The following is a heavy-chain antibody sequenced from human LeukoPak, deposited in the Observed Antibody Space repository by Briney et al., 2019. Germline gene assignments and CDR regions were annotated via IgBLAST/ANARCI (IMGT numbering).Heavy chain of an antibody. J-gene: IGHJ2*01. V-gene: IGHV3-74*01. CDR2: INSDGRII. D-gene: IGHD3-10*01. CDR3: ARGRGWYFDL. CDR1: GFTFRSYA. Sequence: GGSLRLSCAASGFTFRSYAMSWARQAPGKGLVWVSHINSDGRIINYADSVKGRFTISRDNAKNTLYLQMNSLRVEDTAVYYCARGRGWYFDLWGRGTLVTVSS.